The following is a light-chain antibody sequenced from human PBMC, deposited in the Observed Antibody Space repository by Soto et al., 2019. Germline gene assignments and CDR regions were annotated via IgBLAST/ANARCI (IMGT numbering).Light chain of an antibody. CDR1: QSVSSN. CDR2: GAS. V-gene: IGKV3-15*01. J-gene: IGKJ5*01. Sequence: EIVMTQSPATLSASPGERATLSCRASQSVSSNLAWYQQKPGQAPRLLIYGASTRATGIPARFSGSGSGTEFTLTISSLQSEDFAVYYCQQCGSSPWMFGQGTRLEIK. CDR3: QQCGSSPWM.